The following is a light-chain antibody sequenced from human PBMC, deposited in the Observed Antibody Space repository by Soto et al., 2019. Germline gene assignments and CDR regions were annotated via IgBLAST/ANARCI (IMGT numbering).Light chain of an antibody. CDR2: SFN. CDR1: RSNIGAGYD. Sequence: QSVLTQPPSVSGAPGQTVTISCTGSRSNIGAGYDIHWYQFLPGTAPKLLLYSFNKRPSGIPDRFSGSKSGTSAYLAITGLKPEDEADYYCQSYDDSLSGSGVFGTGTKLTVL. J-gene: IGLJ1*01. CDR3: QSYDDSLSGSGV. V-gene: IGLV1-40*01.